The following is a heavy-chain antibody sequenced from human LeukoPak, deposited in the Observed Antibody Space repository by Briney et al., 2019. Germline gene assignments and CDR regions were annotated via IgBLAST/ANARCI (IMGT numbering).Heavy chain of an antibody. CDR1: GGSINSYY. D-gene: IGHD3-22*01. J-gene: IGHJ3*02. CDR3: ARRYYYDSSGYFANAFDI. V-gene: IGHV4-59*08. CDR2: INYSGST. Sequence: PSETLSIICTVSGGSINSYYWSWIRQPPGKGLEGIGYINYSGSTNYNPSLKSRVTISVDTSKNQFSLKLSAVTAADTAVYYCARRYYYDSSGYFANAFDIWGQGTMVTVSS.